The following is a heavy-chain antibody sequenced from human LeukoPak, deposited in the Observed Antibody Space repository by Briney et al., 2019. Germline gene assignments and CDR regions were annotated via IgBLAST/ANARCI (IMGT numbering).Heavy chain of an antibody. V-gene: IGHV1-69*04. CDR3: ASGYSSGWQFDY. CDR2: IIPILGIA. CDR1: GGTFSSYA. J-gene: IGHJ4*02. D-gene: IGHD6-25*01. Sequence: SVKVSCKASGGTFSSYAISWVRQAPGQGLEWMGRIIPILGIANYAQKFQGRVTITADKSTSTAYMELSSLRSEDTAVYYCASGYSSGWQFDYWGQGTLVTVSS.